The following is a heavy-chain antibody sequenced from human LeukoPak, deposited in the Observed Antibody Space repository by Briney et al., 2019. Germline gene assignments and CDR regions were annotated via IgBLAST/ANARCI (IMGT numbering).Heavy chain of an antibody. CDR2: IHYSGNT. CDR3: ARPLHIAAMNDAFDI. D-gene: IGHD6-13*01. V-gene: IGHV4-59*08. CDR1: GDSISSYY. J-gene: IGHJ3*02. Sequence: SETLSLTCTVSGDSISSYYWSWIRQPPGKGLEWIGFIHYSGNTHYNPSLKSRVTISGDMSKNQFSLKLRSVTAADTAVYYCARPLHIAAMNDAFDIWGHGTMVTVSS.